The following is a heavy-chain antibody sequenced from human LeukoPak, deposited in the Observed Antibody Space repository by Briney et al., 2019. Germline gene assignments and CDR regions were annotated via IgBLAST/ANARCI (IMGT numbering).Heavy chain of an antibody. J-gene: IGHJ5*02. D-gene: IGHD3-3*01. V-gene: IGHV3-23*01. Sequence: GASLRLSCGASGFTFSSYAMLGVRESPGKGLQWVSSITSRGYNTYYADSVKGRFTISRDNTKNTLHLQVNSLRAEDTAVYYCVRGSSGNYDTWGQGTLVTVSS. CDR1: GFTFSSYA. CDR3: VRGSSGNYDT. CDR2: ITSRGYNT.